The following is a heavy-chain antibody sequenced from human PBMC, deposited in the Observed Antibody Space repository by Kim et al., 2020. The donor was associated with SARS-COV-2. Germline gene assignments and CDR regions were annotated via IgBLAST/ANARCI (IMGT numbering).Heavy chain of an antibody. J-gene: IGHJ4*02. V-gene: IGHV4-59*01. CDR2: IYYSGST. CDR3: ARVGDGYGDFDY. CDR1: GGSISSYY. Sequence: SETLSLTCTVSGGSISSYYWSWIRQPPGKGLEWIGYIYYSGSTNYNPSLKSRVTISVDTSKNQFSLKLSSVTAADTAVYYCARVGDGYGDFDYWGQGTLVTVSS. D-gene: IGHD5-18*01.